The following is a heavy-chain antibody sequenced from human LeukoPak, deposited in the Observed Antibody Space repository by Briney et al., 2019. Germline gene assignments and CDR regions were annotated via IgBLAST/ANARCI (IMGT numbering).Heavy chain of an antibody. Sequence: GGSLRLSCAASGFTLSSYSMNWVRQAPGKGLEWGSSISSSSSYIYYADSVKGRFTISRDNSRNTVYLQMNSLRAEDTAVYYCANDLGWIQLNLGRGQGTLVTVSS. CDR3: ANDLGWIQLNLG. CDR1: GFTLSSYS. J-gene: IGHJ4*02. CDR2: ISSSSSYI. D-gene: IGHD5-18*01. V-gene: IGHV3-21*04.